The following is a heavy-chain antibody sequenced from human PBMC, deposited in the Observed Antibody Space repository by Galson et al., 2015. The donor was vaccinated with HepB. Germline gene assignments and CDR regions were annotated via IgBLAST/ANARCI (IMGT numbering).Heavy chain of an antibody. D-gene: IGHD1-14*01. J-gene: IGHJ4*02. CDR3: TTDLRRGSEY. CDR1: GFAFSTYA. Sequence: SLRLSCAASGFAFSTYAMSWVRQAPGKGLEWVSGINNFKDGGGAYHADSAKGRFTVSRDDSRNTLYLQINSLTAEYTAVYYCTTDLRRGSEYWGQGTLVTVSS. CDR2: INNFKDGGGA. V-gene: IGHV3-23*01.